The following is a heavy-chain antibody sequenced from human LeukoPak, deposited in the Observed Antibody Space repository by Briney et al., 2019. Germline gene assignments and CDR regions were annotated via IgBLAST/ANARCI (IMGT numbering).Heavy chain of an antibody. V-gene: IGHV4-59*01. CDR2: IYYSGST. Sequence: SETLSLTCTVSGGSISSYYWSWIRQPPGKGLEWIGYIYYSGSTNYNPSLKSRVTISVDTSKNQFSLKLSSVTAADTAVYYCARDRLDIVATVYYYYYGMDVWGQGTTVTVSS. CDR3: ARDRLDIVATVYYYYYGMDV. D-gene: IGHD5-12*01. J-gene: IGHJ6*02. CDR1: GGSISSYY.